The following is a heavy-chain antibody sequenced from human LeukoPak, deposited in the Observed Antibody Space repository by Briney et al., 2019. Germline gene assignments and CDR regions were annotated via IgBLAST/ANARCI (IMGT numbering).Heavy chain of an antibody. D-gene: IGHD3-3*01. Sequence: PGGSLRLSCAASGFTFSSYEMNWVRQAPGKGLEWVSYISSSGSTIYYADSVKGRFTISRDNAKNSLYLQMNSLRAEDTAVYYCARDLGVTIFGVVGNRFDPWGQGTLVTVSS. CDR3: ARDLGVTIFGVVGNRFDP. CDR2: ISSSGSTI. CDR1: GFTFSSYE. J-gene: IGHJ5*02. V-gene: IGHV3-48*03.